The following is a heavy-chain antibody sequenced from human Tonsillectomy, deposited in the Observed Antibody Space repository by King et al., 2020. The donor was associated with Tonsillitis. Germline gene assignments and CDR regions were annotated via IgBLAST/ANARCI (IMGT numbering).Heavy chain of an antibody. J-gene: IGHJ6*02. V-gene: IGHV3-7*03. Sequence: VQLVESGGGLVQPGGSLRLSCAASGFTFSRYWMSWVRQAPGKGLEWVANIKQDGSEKYYVDSVKGRFTISRDNAQNSLYLQMKSLRAEDTAVYYCARTDISDWHFPHYSHGMEVWGQGTTVTVSS. D-gene: IGHD6-19*01. CDR2: IKQDGSEK. CDR1: GFTFSRYW. CDR3: ARTDISDWHFPHYSHGMEV.